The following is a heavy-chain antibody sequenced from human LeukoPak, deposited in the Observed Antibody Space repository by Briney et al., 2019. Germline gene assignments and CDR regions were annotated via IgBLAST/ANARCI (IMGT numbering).Heavy chain of an antibody. D-gene: IGHD2-2*01. J-gene: IGHJ4*02. CDR3: AKAGCGSTSCYENC. CDR2: INSDGSST. Sequence: GGSLRLSCAASGFTFSSYWMHWVRQAPGKGLVWVSRINSDGSSTSYADSVKGRFTISRDNSKNTLYLQMNRLRAEDTAVYYCAKAGCGSTSCYENCWGQGTLVTVSS. CDR1: GFTFSSYW. V-gene: IGHV3-74*01.